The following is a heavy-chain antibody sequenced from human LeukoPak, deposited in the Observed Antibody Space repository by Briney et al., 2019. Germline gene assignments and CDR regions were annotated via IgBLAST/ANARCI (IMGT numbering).Heavy chain of an antibody. CDR3: ARGVGATSPYYYYGMDV. CDR1: GFTFSSYG. CDR2: INHSGST. V-gene: IGHV4-34*01. J-gene: IGHJ6*02. D-gene: IGHD1-26*01. Sequence: GSLRLSCAASGFTFSSYGMHWVRQAPGKGLEWIGEINHSGSTNYNPSLKSRVTISVDTSKNQFSLKLSSVTAADTAVYYCARGVGATSPYYYYGMDVWGQGTTVTVSS.